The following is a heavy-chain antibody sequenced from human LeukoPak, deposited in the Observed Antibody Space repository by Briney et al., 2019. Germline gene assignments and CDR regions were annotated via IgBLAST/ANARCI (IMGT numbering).Heavy chain of an antibody. V-gene: IGHV3-48*02. J-gene: IGHJ3*02. CDR2: ISSSGITI. CDR3: ARTRSGAFDM. D-gene: IGHD2-2*01. Sequence: GGSLRLSCAASGFTFSNYNMNRVRQAPGKGLEWISYISSSGITICYTDSVKGRFTISRDDAKNSLYLQMNSLRDEDTAVYYCARTRSGAFDMWGQGTMVTVSS. CDR1: GFTFSNYN.